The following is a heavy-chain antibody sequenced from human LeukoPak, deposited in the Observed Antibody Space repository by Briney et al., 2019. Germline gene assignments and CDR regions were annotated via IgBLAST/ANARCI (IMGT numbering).Heavy chain of an antibody. CDR2: IYHSGST. CDR3: ARGRGSSGWSPYYFDY. J-gene: IGHJ4*02. D-gene: IGHD6-19*01. CDR1: GGSISSSNW. Sequence: SETLSLTCAVSGGSISSSNWWSWVRPPPGKGLEWIGEIYHSGSTNYNPSLKSRVTISVDKSKNQFSLKLSSVTAAATAVYYCARGRGSSGWSPYYFDYWGQGTLVTVSS. V-gene: IGHV4-4*02.